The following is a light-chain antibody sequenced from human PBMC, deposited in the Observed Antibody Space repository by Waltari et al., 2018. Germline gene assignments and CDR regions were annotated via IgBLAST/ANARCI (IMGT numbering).Light chain of an antibody. CDR2: SND. V-gene: IGLV1-44*01. Sequence: QSVLTQPPSVSGTPGQRVIIPCSGSSSNIGIKTLNWYQQLPATAPTLLIYSNDQRPSGIPDRFSGSKSGSSASLAISGLQSEDEAEYHCAAWDGSLNAYVFGGGTKVTVL. CDR1: SSNIGIKT. J-gene: IGLJ1*01. CDR3: AAWDGSLNAYV.